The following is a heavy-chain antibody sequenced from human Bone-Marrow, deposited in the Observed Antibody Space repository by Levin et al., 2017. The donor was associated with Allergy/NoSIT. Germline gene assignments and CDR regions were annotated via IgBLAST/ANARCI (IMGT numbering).Heavy chain of an antibody. V-gene: IGHV3-7*01. D-gene: IGHD3-10*01. J-gene: IGHJ4*02. CDR3: ARVGSLGD. CDR1: GFTFADRW. CDR2: INQDGGER. Sequence: GGSLRLSCTASGFTFADRWMSWVRQAPGRGLECVANINQDGGERYYLDSVKGRFTVSRDNAKNSLYLQMNSLTADDTAVYYCARVGSLGDWGQGALVTVSS.